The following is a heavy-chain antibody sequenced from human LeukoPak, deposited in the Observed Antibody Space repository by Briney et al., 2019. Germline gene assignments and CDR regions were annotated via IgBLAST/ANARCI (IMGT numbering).Heavy chain of an antibody. CDR1: RFTFSSYG. J-gene: IGHJ6*02. CDR2: ISYDGSNK. CDR3: ARSRGTYYGVDV. V-gene: IGHV3-30*03. Sequence: GRSLRLSCAASRFTFSSYGMHWVRQAPGKGLEWVAVISYDGSNKYYADSVKGRFTISRDNSKNTQYLQMNSLRVEDTAVYYCARSRGTYYGVDVWGQGTTVTVSS.